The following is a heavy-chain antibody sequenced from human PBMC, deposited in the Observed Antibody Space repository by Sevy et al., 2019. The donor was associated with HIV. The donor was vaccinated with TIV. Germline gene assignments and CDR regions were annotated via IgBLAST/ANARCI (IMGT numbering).Heavy chain of an antibody. J-gene: IGHJ4*02. CDR1: GYTFTSYD. Sequence: ASVKVSCKASGYTFTSYDINWVRQATGQGLEWMGWMNPNSGNTGYAQKFQGRVTMTRNTSISTAYMELGSLRSEDTAVYYCARVIYPHYYDSSGYYYYFDYWGQGTLVTVSS. D-gene: IGHD3-22*01. CDR2: MNPNSGNT. CDR3: ARVIYPHYYDSSGYYYYFDY. V-gene: IGHV1-8*01.